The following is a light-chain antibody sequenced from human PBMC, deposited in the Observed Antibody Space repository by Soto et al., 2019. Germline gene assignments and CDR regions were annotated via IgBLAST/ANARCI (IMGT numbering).Light chain of an antibody. CDR2: QVT. Sequence: QSALTQPASVSGSPGQSITISCTGTSSDLAIYNYVFWYQQQPGKAPKLMIYQVTNRPSGCSNRFSGSSSGNTATLYISGLQPEDESDYCCRGYTESSNYVFGNGTKGTVL. CDR1: SSDLAIYNY. J-gene: IGLJ1*01. CDR3: RGYTESSNYV. V-gene: IGLV2-14*01.